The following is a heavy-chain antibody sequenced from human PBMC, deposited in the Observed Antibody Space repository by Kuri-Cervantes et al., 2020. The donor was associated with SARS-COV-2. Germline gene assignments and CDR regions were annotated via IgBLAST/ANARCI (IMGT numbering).Heavy chain of an antibody. Sequence: GSLRLSCTVSGGSISSSSYYWGWIRQPPGKGLEWIGYIYYSGSTNYNPSLKSRVTISVDTSKNQFSLKLSSVTAADTAVYYCARNFVAGTGDWFDYWGQGTLVTVSS. CDR3: ARNFVAGTGDWFDY. J-gene: IGHJ4*02. CDR2: IYYSGST. D-gene: IGHD6-19*01. CDR1: GGSISSSSYY. V-gene: IGHV4-61*05.